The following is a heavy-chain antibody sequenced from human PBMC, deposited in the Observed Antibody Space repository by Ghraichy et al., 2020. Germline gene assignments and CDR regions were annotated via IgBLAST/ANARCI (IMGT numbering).Heavy chain of an antibody. V-gene: IGHV4-34*01. CDR1: GGSFSGYY. J-gene: IGHJ6*03. D-gene: IGHD3-16*02. CDR3: ARLSVDDYVWGSYRYRVGYYYYYMDV. Sequence: GSLSLTCAVYGGSFSGYYWSWIRQPPGKGLEWIGEINHSGSTNYNPSLKSRVTISVDTSKNQFSLKLSSVTAADTAVYYCARLSVDDYVWGSYRYRVGYYYYYMDVWGKGTTVTVSS. CDR2: INHSGST.